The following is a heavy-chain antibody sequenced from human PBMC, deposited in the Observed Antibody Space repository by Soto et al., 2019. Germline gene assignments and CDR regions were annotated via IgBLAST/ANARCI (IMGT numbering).Heavy chain of an antibody. CDR1: GLTFSSYW. D-gene: IGHD3-16*01. CDR3: AKGPGVGYYYMDV. Sequence: GGSLRLSCAASGLTFSSYWMHWVRQAPGKGLVWVARINSDGRSTTYGDSVKGRFTISRDNAKNTLYLQMNSLRAEDTAVYYCAKGPGVGYYYMDVWGKGTTVTVSS. J-gene: IGHJ6*03. V-gene: IGHV3-74*01. CDR2: INSDGRST.